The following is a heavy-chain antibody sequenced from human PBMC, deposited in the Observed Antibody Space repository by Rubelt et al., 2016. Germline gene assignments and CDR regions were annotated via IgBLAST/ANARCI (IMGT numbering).Heavy chain of an antibody. J-gene: IGHJ4*02. CDR1: GGSISSSSYY. D-gene: IGHD5-18*01. Sequence: QLQLQESGPGLVKPSETLSLTCTVSGGSISSSSYYWGWIRQPPGKGLEWIGSIYYSGSTYYNPSLKSRVTVSVDTSKNQFSLELCSVTAADTAVYYCATNGGYNYGVGDYWGQGTLVTVSS. CDR2: IYYSGST. V-gene: IGHV4-39*01. CDR3: ATNGGYNYGVGDY.